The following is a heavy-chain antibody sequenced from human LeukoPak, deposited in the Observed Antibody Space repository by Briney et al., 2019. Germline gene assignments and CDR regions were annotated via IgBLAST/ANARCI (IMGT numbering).Heavy chain of an antibody. CDR3: AKARGLPPYYYYMDV. CDR1: GFTFDDYA. Sequence: GGSLRLSCAASGFTFDDYAMHWVRQAPGKGLEWVSLISWDGGSTYYADSVKGRFTISIDNSKNSLYLQMNSLRAEDTALYYCAKARGLPPYYYYMDVWGKGTTVTVSS. CDR2: ISWDGGST. J-gene: IGHJ6*03. V-gene: IGHV3-43D*04.